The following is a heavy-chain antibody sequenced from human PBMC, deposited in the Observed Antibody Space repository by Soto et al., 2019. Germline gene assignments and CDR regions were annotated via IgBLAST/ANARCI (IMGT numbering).Heavy chain of an antibody. J-gene: IGHJ4*02. D-gene: IGHD2-2*01. V-gene: IGHV3-66*01. CDR2: IYSGGST. CDR1: GFTVSSNY. Sequence: GGSLRLSCAASGFTVSSNYMSWVRQAPGKGLEWVSVIYSGGSTYYADSVKGRFTISRDNSKNTLYLQMNSLRAEDTAVYYCARDVVPAAMPITGDDYWGQGTLVTVSS. CDR3: ARDVVPAAMPITGDDY.